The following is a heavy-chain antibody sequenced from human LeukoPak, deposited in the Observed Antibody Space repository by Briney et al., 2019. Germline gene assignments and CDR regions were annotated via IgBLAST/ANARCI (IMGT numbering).Heavy chain of an antibody. Sequence: PGGSLRLSCAASGFTFSSYAMHWVRQTPGKGLEWVTVISYDGSEKYYADSVKGRFTISRDNSMNTLYLQMNSLRTEDTAMYYCARGQVSGSPSPFDYWGQGTLVTVSS. CDR2: ISYDGSEK. D-gene: IGHD3-10*01. CDR3: ARGQVSGSPSPFDY. J-gene: IGHJ4*02. V-gene: IGHV3-30-3*01. CDR1: GFTFSSYA.